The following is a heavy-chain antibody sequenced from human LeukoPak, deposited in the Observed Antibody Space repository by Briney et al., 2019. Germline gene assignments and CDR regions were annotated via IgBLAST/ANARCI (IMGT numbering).Heavy chain of an antibody. CDR2: IIPIFGTA. CDR3: ASSKAVGSRFDY. V-gene: IGHV1-69*13. J-gene: IGHJ4*02. D-gene: IGHD3-10*01. CDR1: GGTFSSYA. Sequence: SVKVSFKASGGTFSSYAISWARQAPGQGLEWMGGIIPIFGTANYAQKFQGRVTITADESTSTAYMELSSLRSEDTAVYYCASSKAVGSRFDYWGQGTLDTVSS.